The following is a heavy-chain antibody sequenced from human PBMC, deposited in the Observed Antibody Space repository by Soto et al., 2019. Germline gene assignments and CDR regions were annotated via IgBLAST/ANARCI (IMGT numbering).Heavy chain of an antibody. D-gene: IGHD3-10*01. CDR1: GGTFSSYA. CDR2: IIPIFGTA. Sequence: ASVKVSCKASGGTFSSYAISWVRQAPGQGLEWMGGIIPIFGTANYAQKFQGRVTITADESTSTAYMELSSLRSEDTAVYYCARDFFRASPVDYYYYYGMDVWGQGTTVTVSS. CDR3: ARDFFRASPVDYYYYYGMDV. V-gene: IGHV1-69*13. J-gene: IGHJ6*02.